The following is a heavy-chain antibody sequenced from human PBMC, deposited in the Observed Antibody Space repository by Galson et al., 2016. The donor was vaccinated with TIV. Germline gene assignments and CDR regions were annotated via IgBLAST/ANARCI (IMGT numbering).Heavy chain of an antibody. CDR2: INPTSGDT. CDR1: GYGFTAFY. J-gene: IGHJ4*02. CDR3: ARTRPCGGDCYFFDS. D-gene: IGHD2-21*02. V-gene: IGHV1-2*02. Sequence: SVKVSCKASGYGFTAFYIHWVRQAPGQGLEWMGWINPTSGDTKYAQKFQDRVTMTSDTSISTAYMELSRLTYDDTAVYYCARTRPCGGDCYFFDSWGQGSLVTVSS.